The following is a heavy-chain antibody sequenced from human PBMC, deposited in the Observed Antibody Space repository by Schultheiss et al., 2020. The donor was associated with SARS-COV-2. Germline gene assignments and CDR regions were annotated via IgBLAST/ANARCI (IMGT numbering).Heavy chain of an antibody. D-gene: IGHD3-22*01. Sequence: GGSLRLSCAASGFTFSSYDMHWVRQATGKGLEWVSAIGTAGDTYYPGSVKGRFTISRENAKNSLYLQMNSLRAEDTAVYYCARELDYYDSSGYPDWGQGTLVTVSS. J-gene: IGHJ4*02. CDR1: GFTFSSYD. CDR3: ARELDYYDSSGYPD. V-gene: IGHV3-13*01. CDR2: IGTAGDT.